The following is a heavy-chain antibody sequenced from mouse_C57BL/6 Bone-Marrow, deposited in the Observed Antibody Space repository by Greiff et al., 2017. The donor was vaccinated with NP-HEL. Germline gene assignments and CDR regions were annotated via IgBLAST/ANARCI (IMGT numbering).Heavy chain of an antibody. J-gene: IGHJ2*01. CDR3: ARALRTDDY. CDR1: GYTFTSYW. D-gene: IGHD1-1*01. Sequence: VKLQQPGAELVKPGASVKLSCKASGYTFTSYWMQWVKQRPGQGLEWIGEIDPSDSYTNYNQKFKGKATLTVDTSSSTAYMQLSSLTSEDAAVYYCARALRTDDYWGQGTTLTVSS. CDR2: IDPSDSYT. V-gene: IGHV1-50*01.